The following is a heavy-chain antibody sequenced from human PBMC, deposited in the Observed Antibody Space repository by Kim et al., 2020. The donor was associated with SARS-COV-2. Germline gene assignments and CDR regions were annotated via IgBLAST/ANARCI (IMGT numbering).Heavy chain of an antibody. Sequence: SETLSLTCAVYGGSFSGYYWSWIRQPPGKGLEWIGEINHSGSTNYNPSLKSRVTISVDTSKSQFSLKLSSVTAADTAVYYCARGGVAARREYWFDPWGQGTLVTVSS. J-gene: IGHJ5*02. V-gene: IGHV4-34*01. CDR2: INHSGST. D-gene: IGHD6-6*01. CDR1: GGSFSGYY. CDR3: ARGGVAARREYWFDP.